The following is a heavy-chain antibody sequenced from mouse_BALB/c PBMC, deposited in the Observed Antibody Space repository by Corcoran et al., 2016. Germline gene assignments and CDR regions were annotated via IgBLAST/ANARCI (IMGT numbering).Heavy chain of an antibody. V-gene: IGHV14-3*02. D-gene: IGHD4-1*01. Sequence: EVQLQQSGAELVKPGASVKLSRTASGFNIKDTYMHGVKQRPEQGLEWIGRIDPANGNTKYDPKFQGKATITADTSSNTAYLQLSSLTSEDTAVYYCANWDWYFDVWGAGTTVTVSS. J-gene: IGHJ1*01. CDR3: ANWDWYFDV. CDR2: IDPANGNT. CDR1: GFNIKDTY.